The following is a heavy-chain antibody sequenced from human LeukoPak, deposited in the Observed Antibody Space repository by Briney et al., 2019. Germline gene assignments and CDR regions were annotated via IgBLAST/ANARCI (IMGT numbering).Heavy chain of an antibody. J-gene: IGHJ3*02. CDR1: GGSISSSSYY. D-gene: IGHD3-22*01. CDR2: IYYSGST. V-gene: IGHV4-61*01. CDR3: AREAYYYDSSGPNWSDAFDI. Sequence: SETLSLTCTVSGGSISSSSYYWSWIRQPPGKGLEWIGYIYYSGSTNYTPSLKSRVTISEDTSKNQFSLKLSSVTTADTAVYYCAREAYYYDSSGPNWSDAFDIWGQGTMVTVSS.